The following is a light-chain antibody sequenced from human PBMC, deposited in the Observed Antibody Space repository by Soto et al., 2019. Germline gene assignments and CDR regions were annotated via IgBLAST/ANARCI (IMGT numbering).Light chain of an antibody. V-gene: IGKV1-12*01. J-gene: IGKJ5*01. CDR2: KAS. CDR1: QNVGDR. Sequence: DLQMTQSPSCVAASVGDSLPITFRASQNVGDRLAWYQQKLGKAPQLLIQKASILQPGIPSRFSGSGSATYFTLTISSLQPEDFATYYCQQLNSYPITFGQGTLLEIK. CDR3: QQLNSYPIT.